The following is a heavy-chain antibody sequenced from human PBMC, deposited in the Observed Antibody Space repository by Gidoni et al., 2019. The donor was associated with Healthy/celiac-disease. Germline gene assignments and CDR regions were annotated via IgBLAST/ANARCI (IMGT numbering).Heavy chain of an antibody. D-gene: IGHD2-2*01. CDR1: GFTFSDHY. J-gene: IGHJ4*02. Sequence: EVQLVESGGGLVQPGGSLRLSCAASGFTFSDHYMDWVRQAPGKGLELVGRTRNKANSYTTEYAASVKGRFTISRDDSKNSLYLQMNSLKTEDTAVYYCARGSSTFADYWGQGTLVTVSS. CDR2: TRNKANSYTT. V-gene: IGHV3-72*01. CDR3: ARGSSTFADY.